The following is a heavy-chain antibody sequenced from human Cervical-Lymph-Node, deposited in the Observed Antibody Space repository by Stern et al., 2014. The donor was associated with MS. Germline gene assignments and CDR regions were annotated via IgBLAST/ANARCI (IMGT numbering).Heavy chain of an antibody. D-gene: IGHD6-13*01. CDR3: AREGGSSRLDYYGMDV. Sequence: VQLVESGPGLVKPSQTLSLTCTVSGGSISSGGYYWSWLRQHPGKGLEWIGYLYYSGTTYYNPSLKSRVTISVDTSKNQFSLKLSSVTAADTAVYYCAREGGSSRLDYYGMDVWGQGTTVTVSS. CDR2: LYYSGTT. J-gene: IGHJ6*02. CDR1: GGSISSGGYY. V-gene: IGHV4-31*03.